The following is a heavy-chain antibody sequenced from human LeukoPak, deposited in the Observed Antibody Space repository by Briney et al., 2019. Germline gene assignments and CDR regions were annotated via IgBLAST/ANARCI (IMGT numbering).Heavy chain of an antibody. V-gene: IGHV3-53*01. CDR3: ASGSPPDY. D-gene: IGHD1-26*01. Sequence: GGSLRLSCAASGFTVSSNLMSWVRQAPGRGLEWVSLIYSGGGTYHADSVKGRFTISRDNSKNTLYLQMNSLRAEDAAVYYCASGSPPDYWGQGTLVTVSS. CDR2: IYSGGGT. CDR1: GFTVSSNL. J-gene: IGHJ4*02.